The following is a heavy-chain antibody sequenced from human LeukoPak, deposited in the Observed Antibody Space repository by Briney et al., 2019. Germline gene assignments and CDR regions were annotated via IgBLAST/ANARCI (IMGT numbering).Heavy chain of an antibody. CDR3: ARGGGNLDS. D-gene: IGHD4-23*01. V-gene: IGHV3-7*01. J-gene: IGHJ4*02. Sequence: GGSLRLSCAASGFTFSNYWMSWVRQAPGKGLEWVANIKQDESVTSYVDSVKGRFTISRDNAKNSLYLQMNSLRADDTAVYYCARGGGNLDSWGQGTLVTVSS. CDR1: GFTFSNYW. CDR2: IKQDESVT.